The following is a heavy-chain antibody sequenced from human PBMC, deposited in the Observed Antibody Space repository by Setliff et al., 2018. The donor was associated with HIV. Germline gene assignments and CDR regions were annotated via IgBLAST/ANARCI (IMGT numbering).Heavy chain of an antibody. CDR2: IHTSGSS. CDR3: ARRSTVARGVDCFDL. D-gene: IGHD3-10*01. J-gene: IGHJ4*02. CDR1: GYSISSGYY. V-gene: IGHV4-38-2*01. Sequence: SETLSLTCAVSGYSISSGYYWGWIRQPPGKGLEWIGHIHTSGSSSYNPSLKSRVIISLDTSKNQISLKLNSVTAADTALYYCARRSTVARGVDCFDLWGQGTQVTVSS.